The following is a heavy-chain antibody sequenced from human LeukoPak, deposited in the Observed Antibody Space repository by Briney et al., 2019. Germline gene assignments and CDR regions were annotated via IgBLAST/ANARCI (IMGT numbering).Heavy chain of an antibody. CDR2: INPSGGST. CDR1: GYTFTSYY. D-gene: IGHD1-26*01. J-gene: IGHJ4*02. V-gene: IGHV1-46*01. CDR3: ARDPPIVGATKGYYFDY. Sequence: GASVKVSCKASGYTFTSYYMHWVRQAPGQGLEWMGIINPSGGSTSYAQKFQGRVTMTRDMSTSTVYMELSSLRSEDTAVYYCARDPPIVGATKGYYFDYWGQGTLVTVSS.